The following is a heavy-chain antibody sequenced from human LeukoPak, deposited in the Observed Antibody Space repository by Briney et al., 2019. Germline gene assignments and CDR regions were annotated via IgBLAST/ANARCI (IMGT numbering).Heavy chain of an antibody. D-gene: IGHD6-13*01. CDR3: ARDSSSWYYNWFDP. V-gene: IGHV1-18*01. CDR1: GYTFTSYG. J-gene: IGHJ5*02. Sequence: GASVKVSCKASGYTFTSYGISWVRQAPEQGLEWMGWISAYNGNTNYAQKLQGRVTMTTDTSTSTAYMELRSLRSDDTAVYYCARDSSSWYYNWFDPWGQGTLVTVSS. CDR2: ISAYNGNT.